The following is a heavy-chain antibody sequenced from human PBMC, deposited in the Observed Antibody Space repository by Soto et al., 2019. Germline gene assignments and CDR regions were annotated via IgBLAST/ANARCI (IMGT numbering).Heavy chain of an antibody. D-gene: IGHD1-1*01. Sequence: EVRLLESGGGLVKPGGSLRLSCATSGLTFSNYAMSWVRQAPGGGLEWVSSMSGSSSTTYYADYVRGRFTISRDRSKNTLYLQMSSLRAEDTALYYCAKNQERERLRVIDFWGKGTLVTVSS. J-gene: IGHJ4*02. V-gene: IGHV3-23*01. CDR2: MSGSSSTT. CDR3: AKNQERERLRVIDF. CDR1: GLTFSNYA.